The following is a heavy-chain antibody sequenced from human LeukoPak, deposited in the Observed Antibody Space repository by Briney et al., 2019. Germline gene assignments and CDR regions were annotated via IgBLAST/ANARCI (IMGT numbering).Heavy chain of an antibody. CDR1: GFTFSSYV. CDR2: LTGSGGNT. CDR3: AKSRVGYDY. V-gene: IGHV3-23*01. J-gene: IGHJ4*02. Sequence: GGSLTLSCAASGFTFSSYVMSRDRQAPGQGLEWVSTLTGSGGNTYYADSVKGRFTISRDNSKNTLYLQMNSLRAEDTAVYYCAKSRVGYDYWGQGTLVTVSS. D-gene: IGHD1-26*01.